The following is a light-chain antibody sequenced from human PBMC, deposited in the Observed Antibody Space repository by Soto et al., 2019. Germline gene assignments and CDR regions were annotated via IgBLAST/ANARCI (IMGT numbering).Light chain of an antibody. CDR1: LSVSVY. V-gene: IGKV3-11*01. Sequence: EIVLTHSPATLSLSPGERATLSCRTSLSVSVYLYLYQQKPGQAPRLLISDASNRATGIPARFSGSGSGTDFTLTISSLEPEDFAVYYCHQRQYWPPITFGQGTRLEI. CDR2: DAS. J-gene: IGKJ5*01. CDR3: HQRQYWPPIT.